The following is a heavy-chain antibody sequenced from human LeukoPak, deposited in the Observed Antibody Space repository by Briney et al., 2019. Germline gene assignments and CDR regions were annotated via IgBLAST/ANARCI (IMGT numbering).Heavy chain of an antibody. CDR1: GGSISSYY. J-gene: IGHJ4*02. CDR2: IYYSGST. CDR3: ARYVWGSYPTFEDY. V-gene: IGHV4-59*01. D-gene: IGHD3-16*02. Sequence: ASETLSLTCTVSGGSISSYYWNWIRQPPGKGLEWIGYIYYSGSTNYNTSLKSRLTISVDTSKNQFSLKLSSVTAADTAVYYCARYVWGSYPTFEDYWGQGTLVTVSS.